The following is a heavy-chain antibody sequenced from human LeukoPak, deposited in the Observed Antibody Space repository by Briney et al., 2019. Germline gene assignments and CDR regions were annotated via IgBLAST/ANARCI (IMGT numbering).Heavy chain of an antibody. V-gene: IGHV1-46*01. J-gene: IGHJ3*02. CDR2: INPSGGSS. CDR3: ARAVVTSPRSAFDI. Sequence: GASVKASCKASGYTFTNYYMHWVRQAPGQGLEWMGIINPSGGSSSYAQKFQGRVTMTRDVSTSTVYMQLSSLRSEDTAVYYCARAVVTSPRSAFDIWGQGTMVTVSS. CDR1: GYTFTNYY. D-gene: IGHD4-23*01.